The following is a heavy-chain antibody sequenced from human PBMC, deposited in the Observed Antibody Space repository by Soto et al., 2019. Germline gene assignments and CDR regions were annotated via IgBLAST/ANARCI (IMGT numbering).Heavy chain of an antibody. D-gene: IGHD2-2*01. V-gene: IGHV4-59*01. CDR3: ARGDKYRRFDY. J-gene: IGHJ4*02. CDR2: IYYSGST. CDR1: GGSNSSYY. Sequence: SETLSLTCTVSGGSNSSYYWSWIRQPPGKGLEWIGYIYYSGSTNYNPSLKSRVTISVDTSKNQFSLKLSSVTAADTAVYYCARGDKYRRFDYWGQGTLVTVSS.